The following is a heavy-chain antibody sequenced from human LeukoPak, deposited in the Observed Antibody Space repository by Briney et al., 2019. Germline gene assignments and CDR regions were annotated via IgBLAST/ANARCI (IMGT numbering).Heavy chain of an antibody. CDR2: INHSGST. CDR1: GGSFSGYY. D-gene: IGHD3-22*01. V-gene: IGHV4-34*01. J-gene: IGHJ4*02. Sequence: SETLSLTCAVYGGSFSGYYWSWIRQPPGKGLEWIGEINHSGSTNYNLSLKSRVTVSVDTPKNQFSLKLSSVTAADTAVYYCARGKDYYDSSGYRSPHDYWGQGTLVTVSS. CDR3: ARGKDYYDSSGYRSPHDY.